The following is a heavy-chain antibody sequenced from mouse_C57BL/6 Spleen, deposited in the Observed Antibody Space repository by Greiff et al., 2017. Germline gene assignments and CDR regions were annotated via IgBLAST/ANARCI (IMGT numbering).Heavy chain of an antibody. CDR3: ARGGYYGSRGAY. D-gene: IGHD1-1*01. CDR2: INPNNGGT. Sequence: DVQLQESGPELVKPGASVKIPCKASGYTFTDYNMDWVKQSHGKSLEWIGDINPNNGGTIYNQKFKGKATLTVDKSSSTAYMELRSLTSEDTAVDYCARGGYYGSRGAYWGQGTLVTVSA. J-gene: IGHJ3*01. V-gene: IGHV1-18*01. CDR1: GYTFTDYN.